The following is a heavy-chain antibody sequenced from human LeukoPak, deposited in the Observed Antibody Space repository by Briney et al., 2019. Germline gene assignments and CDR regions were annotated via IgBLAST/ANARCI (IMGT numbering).Heavy chain of an antibody. CDR3: ARGPLYQVPYYSHYYGLDF. Sequence: ASVKVSCKASGYTFTSYAMHWVRQAPGQRLEWMGWINAGNGNTKYSQKFQGRVTITRDTSASTAYMELSSLRSEDTAVYYCARGPLYQVPYYSHYYGLDFWGQGTTVTVSS. J-gene: IGHJ6*02. CDR2: INAGNGNT. CDR1: GYTFTSYA. D-gene: IGHD2-21*01. V-gene: IGHV1-3*01.